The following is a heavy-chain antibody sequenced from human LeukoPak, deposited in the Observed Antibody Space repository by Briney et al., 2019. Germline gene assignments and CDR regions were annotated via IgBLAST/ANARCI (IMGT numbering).Heavy chain of an antibody. V-gene: IGHV3-23*01. CDR2: ISASGANT. Sequence: GGSLRLSCATSGFTFSFAAMTWVRQGPGKGLEWVSLISASGANTYYAGSVRGRFTISRDDSKNTVSLQMNGLRAEDTAVYYCAIRGIPYEWGQGTLVTVSS. J-gene: IGHJ4*02. D-gene: IGHD3-22*01. CDR1: GFTFSFAA. CDR3: AIRGIPYE.